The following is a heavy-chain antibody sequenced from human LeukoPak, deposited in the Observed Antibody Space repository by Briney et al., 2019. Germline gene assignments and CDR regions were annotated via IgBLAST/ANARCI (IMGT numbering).Heavy chain of an antibody. D-gene: IGHD3-10*01. CDR3: ARAYGSGSYYSPYFDY. Sequence: GASVKVSCKASGGTFSSYAISWVRQAPGQGLEWMGGIIPIFGTANYAQKFQGRVTITTDESTSTAYMELSSLRSEDTAVYYCARAYGSGSYYSPYFDYWGQGTLVTVSS. J-gene: IGHJ4*02. CDR2: IIPIFGTA. V-gene: IGHV1-69*05. CDR1: GGTFSSYA.